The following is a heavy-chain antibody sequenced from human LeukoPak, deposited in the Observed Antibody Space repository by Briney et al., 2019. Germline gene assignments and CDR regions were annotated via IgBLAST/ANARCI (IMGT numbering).Heavy chain of an antibody. CDR2: ISYDGSNK. CDR3: ARDRNCSSTSCYIYYYMDV. CDR1: GFTFSSYA. V-gene: IGHV3-30*01. J-gene: IGHJ6*03. D-gene: IGHD2-2*01. Sequence: GGSLRLSCAASGFTFSSYAMHWFRPAPGKGLEWVAVISYDGSNKYYADSVKGRFTISRDNSKNTLYLQMNSLRAEDTAAYYCARDRNCSSTSCYIYYYMDVWGKGTTVTVSS.